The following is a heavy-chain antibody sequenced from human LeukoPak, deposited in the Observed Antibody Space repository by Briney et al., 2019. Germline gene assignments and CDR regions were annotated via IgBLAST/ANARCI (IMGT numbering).Heavy chain of an antibody. V-gene: IGHV4-4*07. Sequence: SETLSLTCTVSGDSINSYYWIWIRQPAGKGLEWIGRIYTSGNTNYNPSLKSRVTMSVDTSKNQFSLKLSSVTAADTAVYYCARLGGNWNQGEFDYWGQGTLVTVSS. CDR2: IYTSGNT. J-gene: IGHJ4*02. CDR1: GDSINSYY. CDR3: ARLGGNWNQGEFDY. D-gene: IGHD1-20*01.